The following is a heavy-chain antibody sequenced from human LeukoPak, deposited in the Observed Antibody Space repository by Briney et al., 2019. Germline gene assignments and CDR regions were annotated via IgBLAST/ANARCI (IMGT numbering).Heavy chain of an antibody. Sequence: GGSLRLSCATSGFTFSNAWMNWVRQAPGKGLEWVGRIRSNSDGGTIDYAAPVKGRFTLSRDDSKTTLYLQMNSLQTEDAAVYYCATDFYDSTWGQGTLVAVSS. CDR2: IRSNSDGGTI. V-gene: IGHV3-15*07. CDR1: GFTFSNAW. D-gene: IGHD3-22*01. J-gene: IGHJ5*02. CDR3: ATDFYDST.